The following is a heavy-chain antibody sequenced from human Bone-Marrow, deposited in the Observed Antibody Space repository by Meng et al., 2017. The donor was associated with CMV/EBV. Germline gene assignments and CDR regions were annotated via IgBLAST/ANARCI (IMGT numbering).Heavy chain of an antibody. D-gene: IGHD2-15*01. CDR2: INPSGGST. J-gene: IGHJ5*02. V-gene: IGHV1-46*01. CDR3: ARAFSRYCSGGSCYSGGWFDP. Sequence: YWVRQATGQRLERTGIINPSGGSTSYAQKFQGRVTMTRDTSTSTVYMELSSPRSEDTAVYYCARAFSRYCSGGSCYSGGWFDPWGQGTLVTVSS.